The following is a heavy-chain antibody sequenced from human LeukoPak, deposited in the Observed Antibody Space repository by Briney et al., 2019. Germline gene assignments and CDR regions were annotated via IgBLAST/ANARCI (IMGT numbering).Heavy chain of an antibody. CDR3: ARVFRWAALAAPSPSAFDI. J-gene: IGHJ3*02. V-gene: IGHV3-NL1*01. Sequence: PGGSLRLSCAASGFTFSSYSMNWVRQAPGKGLEWVSVIDGGGLTTYYADSVKGRFAISRDNSKNTLYLQMNSLRAEDTAVYYCARVFRWAALAAPSPSAFDIWGQGTMVTVSS. D-gene: IGHD6-6*01. CDR2: IDGGGLTT. CDR1: GFTFSSYS.